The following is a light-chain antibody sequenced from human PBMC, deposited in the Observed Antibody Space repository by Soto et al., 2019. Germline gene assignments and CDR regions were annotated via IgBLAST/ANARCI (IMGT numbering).Light chain of an antibody. CDR2: DAS. Sequence: EIVLTQSPATLSLSPGKRATLSCRASQSISSSLAWYQQKPGQAPRLLIYDASNRATGIPARLSGSGSGTDFTLTISGLEPEDFALYYCQQRSTWPPTFGQGTKVEIK. J-gene: IGKJ1*01. CDR3: QQRSTWPPT. CDR1: QSISSS. V-gene: IGKV3-11*01.